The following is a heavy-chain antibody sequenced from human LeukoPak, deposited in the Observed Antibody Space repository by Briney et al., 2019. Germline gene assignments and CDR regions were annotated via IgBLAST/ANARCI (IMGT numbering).Heavy chain of an antibody. V-gene: IGHV4-4*02. Sequence: SGTLSLTCGVSGGSITSTNWWSWFRQPPGQGLEWIGEISLTGRTNYNPSLIGRVIMSLDESRNELSLTLTSVTAADTAMYYCTRESGPYCPFGYWGQGTLVVVPS. CDR2: ISLTGRT. J-gene: IGHJ4*02. CDR1: GGSITSTNW. D-gene: IGHD1-26*01. CDR3: TRESGPYCPFGY.